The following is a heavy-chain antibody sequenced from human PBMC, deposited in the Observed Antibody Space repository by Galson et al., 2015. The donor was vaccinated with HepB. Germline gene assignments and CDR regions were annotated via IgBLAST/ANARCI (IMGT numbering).Heavy chain of an antibody. CDR1: GYTLTELS. CDR3: ATRDYGGNLSFDY. J-gene: IGHJ4*02. D-gene: IGHD4-23*01. Sequence: SVKVSCKVSGYTLTELSMHWVRQAPGKGLEWMGGFDPEDGETIYAQKFPGRVTMTEDKSTDTAYMELSSLRSEDTAVYYCATRDYGGNLSFDYWGQGTLVTVSS. V-gene: IGHV1-24*01. CDR2: FDPEDGET.